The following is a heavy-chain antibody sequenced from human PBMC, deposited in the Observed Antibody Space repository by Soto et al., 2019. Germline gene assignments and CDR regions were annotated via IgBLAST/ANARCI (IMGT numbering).Heavy chain of an antibody. D-gene: IGHD3-22*01. CDR1: GGSISSINNHFSNHY. Sequence: PSETLSLTCTVSGGSISSINNHFSNHYCSWIRLSPGKGLEWIGYISNIGFTRYNPSLKSRVSISVDTSKNQFSLKLSSVTAADTAVYYCARDPGRLNYYDSSGYYSGNYFDYWGQGTLVTVSS. J-gene: IGHJ4*02. CDR3: ARDPGRLNYYDSSGYYSGNYFDY. V-gene: IGHV4-59*11. CDR2: ISNIGFT.